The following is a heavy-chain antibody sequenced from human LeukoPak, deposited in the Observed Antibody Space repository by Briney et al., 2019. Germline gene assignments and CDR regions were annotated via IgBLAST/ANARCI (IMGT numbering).Heavy chain of an antibody. CDR2: IYSGGST. CDR3: AKGRGYSYGLPFLY. V-gene: IGHV3-66*01. D-gene: IGHD5-18*01. J-gene: IGHJ4*02. Sequence: GGSLRLSCAASGFTVSSNYMSWVRQAPGKGLEWVSVIYSGGSTYYADSVKGRFTISRDNSKNTLYLQMNSLRAEDTAVYYCAKGRGYSYGLPFLYWGQGTLVTVSS. CDR1: GFTVSSNY.